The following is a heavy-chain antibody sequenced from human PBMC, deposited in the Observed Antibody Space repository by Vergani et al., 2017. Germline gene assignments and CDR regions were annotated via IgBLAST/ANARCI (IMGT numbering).Heavy chain of an antibody. CDR3: AKARDPNCKGGNCYSYYYGLDL. J-gene: IGHJ6*02. Sequence: QVQLVESGGGVVQPGRSLRLSCAASGCTFNQYGMHWVRQAPGKGLEWVAVTWYDGNNKQYADSVKGRFTISRDNSKSTMYLQMNSLRDEDTGVYYCAKARDPNCKGGNCYSYYYGLDLWGQGTTVTVSS. D-gene: IGHD2-15*01. V-gene: IGHV3-33*06. CDR2: TWYDGNNK. CDR1: GCTFNQYG.